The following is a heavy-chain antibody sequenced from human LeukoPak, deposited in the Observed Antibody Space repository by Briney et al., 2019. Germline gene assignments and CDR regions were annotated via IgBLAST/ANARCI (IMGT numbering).Heavy chain of an antibody. CDR1: GFTLSPYS. V-gene: IGHV3-21*01. CDR2: IDTSASYI. Sequence: PGPCLRLSCAASGFTLSPYSMHWVRPAPGKGLEWVSFIDTSASYIYYGDSMKGRFTISRDNAKNSLYLQMNGLRAEDTAVYYCARGRSITLLRGVAMSDGFDIWGQGAMVTVSS. CDR3: ARGRSITLLRGVAMSDGFDI. J-gene: IGHJ3*02. D-gene: IGHD3-10*01.